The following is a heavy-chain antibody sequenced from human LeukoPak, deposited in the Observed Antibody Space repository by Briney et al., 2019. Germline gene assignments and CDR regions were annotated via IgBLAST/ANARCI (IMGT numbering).Heavy chain of an antibody. CDR1: GGSISSGSYY. J-gene: IGHJ6*03. D-gene: IGHD6-13*01. V-gene: IGHV4-61*02. CDR3: ARGLGQQLALRYYYYYYMDV. CDR2: IYTSGST. Sequence: SETLSLTCTVSGGSISSGSYYWSWIRQPAGKGLEWIGRIYTSGSTNYNPSLKSRVTISVDTSKNQFSLKLSSVTAADTAVYYCARGLGQQLALRYYYYYYMDVWGKGTTVTISS.